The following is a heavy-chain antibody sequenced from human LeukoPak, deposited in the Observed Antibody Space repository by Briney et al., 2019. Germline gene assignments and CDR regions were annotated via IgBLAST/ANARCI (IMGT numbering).Heavy chain of an antibody. D-gene: IGHD3-9*01. V-gene: IGHV3-23*01. CDR2: ISGSGGST. J-gene: IGHJ3*02. Sequence: GSLRFSCAASGFTFSSYAMSWVRQAPGKGLEWVSAISGSGGSTYYADSVKGRFTISRDNSKNTLYLQMNSLRAEDTAVYYCAKGYDILTGYYTAFDIWGQGTMVTVSS. CDR3: AKGYDILTGYYTAFDI. CDR1: GFTFSSYA.